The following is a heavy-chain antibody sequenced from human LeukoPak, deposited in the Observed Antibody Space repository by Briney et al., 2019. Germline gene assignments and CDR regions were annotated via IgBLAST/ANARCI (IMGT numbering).Heavy chain of an antibody. J-gene: IGHJ5*02. Sequence: PSETLSLTCTVSGGSISSYYWSWIRQPAGKGLEWIGRIYSRGSTNYNPSLKSRVTMSVDTSKNQFSLKLSSVTAADTAVYYCARELLWSGYYFFSWFDPWGQGTLVTVSS. D-gene: IGHD3-3*01. CDR2: IYSRGST. V-gene: IGHV4-4*07. CDR1: GGSISSYY. CDR3: ARELLWSGYYFFSWFDP.